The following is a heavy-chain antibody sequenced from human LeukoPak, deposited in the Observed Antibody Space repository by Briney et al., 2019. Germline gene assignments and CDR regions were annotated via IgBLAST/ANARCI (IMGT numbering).Heavy chain of an antibody. V-gene: IGHV3-30*02. D-gene: IGHD3-9*01. CDR3: AKDKGWTTGYFDY. J-gene: IGHJ4*02. CDR2: IRYDGSNK. Sequence: GGSLRLSCAASGFTFSSYSMNWVRQAPGRGLEWVAFIRYDGSNKYYADSVKGRFTISRDNSKNTLYLQMNSLRAEDTAVYYCAKDKGWTTGYFDYWGQGTLVTVSS. CDR1: GFTFSSYS.